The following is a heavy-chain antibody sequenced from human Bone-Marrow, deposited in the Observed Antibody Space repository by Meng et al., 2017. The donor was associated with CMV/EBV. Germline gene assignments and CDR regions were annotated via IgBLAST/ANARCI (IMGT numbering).Heavy chain of an antibody. CDR3: AKRGDSSGTYAMAV. J-gene: IGHJ6*02. V-gene: IGHV3-30*02. D-gene: IGHD3-22*01. CDR1: GFTFSSYA. CDR2: IRFDGTNK. Sequence: GGSLRLSCAASGFTFSSYAMHWVRQAPGKGLEWVANIRFDGTNKYHADSVKGRFTISRDNSKNTLYLQMNSLRAKDTAVYYCAKRGDSSGTYAMAVWGQGHTVNVYS.